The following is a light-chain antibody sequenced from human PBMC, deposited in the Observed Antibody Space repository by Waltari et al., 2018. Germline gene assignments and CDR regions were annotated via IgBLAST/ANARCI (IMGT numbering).Light chain of an antibody. CDR2: RAS. J-gene: IGKJ4*01. CDR1: QSVSSN. Sequence: EIVMTQSPATLSLSPGERATLSCRASQSVSSNLAWYQQKPGQAPRLLIYRASSRATGIPDRFSGSGSGTEFTLTIGSLEPEDVALYYCQQNSNWPTFGGGTKVEIE. CDR3: QQNSNWPT. V-gene: IGKV3D-15*01.